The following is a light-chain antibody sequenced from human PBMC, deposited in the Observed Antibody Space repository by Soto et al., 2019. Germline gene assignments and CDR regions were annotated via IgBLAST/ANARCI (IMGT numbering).Light chain of an antibody. J-gene: IGLJ1*01. CDR3: TSFTSSSTDA. Sequence: QSALTPPASVHGSPVQSITISCTGTSSDIGSYNYVSWYQQHPGKGPKLMIYDVSNRPSGVSNRFSGSKAGNTASLSISGLQAEDEADYYCTSFTSSSTDAFGAGTKLTVL. CDR1: SSDIGSYNY. CDR2: DVS. V-gene: IGLV2-14*01.